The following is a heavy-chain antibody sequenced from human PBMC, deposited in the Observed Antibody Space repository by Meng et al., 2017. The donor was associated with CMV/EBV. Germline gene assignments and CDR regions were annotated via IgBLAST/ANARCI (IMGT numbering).Heavy chain of an antibody. Sequence: QLTLKEPGPTLVKPTQTLTLPCTFSGFSLSTSGVGVGWIRQPPGKALEWLALIYWDDDKRYSPSLKSRLTITKDTSKNQVVLTMTNMDPVDTATYYCARLYDSSGYYLGYFDYWGQGTLVTVSS. V-gene: IGHV2-5*02. J-gene: IGHJ4*02. CDR2: IYWDDDK. D-gene: IGHD3-22*01. CDR3: ARLYDSSGYYLGYFDY. CDR1: GFSLSTSGVG.